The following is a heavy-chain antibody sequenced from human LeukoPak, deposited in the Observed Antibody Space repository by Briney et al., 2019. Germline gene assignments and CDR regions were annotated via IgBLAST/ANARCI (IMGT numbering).Heavy chain of an antibody. CDR1: GSSINNNF. CDR2: IYSSGSA. D-gene: IGHD3-22*01. Sequence: SETLSLTCTVSGSSINNNFWTWIRQPPGKGLEWTGYIYSSGSANYNPSLKSRVIISGDTSKNQISLRLTSVTAADTAMYFCARHRDYYDTWGHGTLVTVSS. J-gene: IGHJ4*01. CDR3: ARHRDYYDT. V-gene: IGHV4-59*08.